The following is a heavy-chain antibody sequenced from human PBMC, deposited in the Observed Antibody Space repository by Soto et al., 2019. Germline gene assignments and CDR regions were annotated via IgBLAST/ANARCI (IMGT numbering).Heavy chain of an antibody. J-gene: IGHJ4*02. Sequence: QVQVVQSGADVKKVGASVKVSCKASGYTFSNYDISWVRQAPGQGLEWMGWMNANTGDTGYAQKFQGRVTMTRDTSIRTAYMELTSLRADDTAIYFCARGYAGALGYVFDCWGQGTLVTVS. CDR2: MNANTGDT. CDR3: ARGYAGALGYVFDC. V-gene: IGHV1-8*01. D-gene: IGHD7-27*01. CDR1: GYTFSNYD.